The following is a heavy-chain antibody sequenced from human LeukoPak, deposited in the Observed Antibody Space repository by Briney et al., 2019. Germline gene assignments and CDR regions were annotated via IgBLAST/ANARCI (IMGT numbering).Heavy chain of an antibody. D-gene: IGHD2-2*01. CDR1: GFTFSSYW. Sequence: GGSLRLSCAASGFTFSSYWMSWVRQAPGKGLEWVANIKQDGSEKYYVDSVKGRFTISRDNAKNSLYLQMNSLRAEDTAVYYCARAPPPPAAFKYYFDYWGQGTLVTVST. V-gene: IGHV3-7*01. CDR3: ARAPPPPAAFKYYFDY. J-gene: IGHJ4*02. CDR2: IKQDGSEK.